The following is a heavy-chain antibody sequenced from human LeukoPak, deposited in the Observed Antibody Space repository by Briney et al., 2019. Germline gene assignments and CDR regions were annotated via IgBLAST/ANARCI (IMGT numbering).Heavy chain of an antibody. CDR2: ISSSGTTI. V-gene: IGHV3-48*01. D-gene: IGHD3-9*01. CDR1: GFTFSSYS. CDR3: ARRYTTLDY. Sequence: GGSLRLSCAASGFTFSSYSMNWVRQAPGKGLEWVSYISSSGTTIYYAGSVKGRFTISRDNAKNSLYLQMNSLRAEDTAVYYCARRYTTLDYWGQGTLVTVSS. J-gene: IGHJ4*02.